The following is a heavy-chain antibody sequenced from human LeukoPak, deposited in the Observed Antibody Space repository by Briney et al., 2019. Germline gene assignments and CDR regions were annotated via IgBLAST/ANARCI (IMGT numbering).Heavy chain of an antibody. CDR2: ISAYNGNT. V-gene: IGHV1-18*04. CDR3: ARGDPVPYYYGSGSYYIGWFDP. CDR1: GYTFTSYG. J-gene: IGHJ5*02. Sequence: GASVTVSCKASGYTFTSYGISWVRQAPGQGLEWMGWISAYNGNTNYAQKLQGRVTMTTDTSTSTAYMELRSLRSDDTAVYYCARGDPVPYYYGSGSYYIGWFDPWGQGTLVTVSS. D-gene: IGHD3-10*01.